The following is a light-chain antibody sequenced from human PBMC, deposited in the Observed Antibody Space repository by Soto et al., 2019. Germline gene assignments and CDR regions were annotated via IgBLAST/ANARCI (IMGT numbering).Light chain of an antibody. CDR3: KQYKT. Sequence: DIQMTQSPSTLSASVGDRVTITCRASQSISSWLAWYQQKPGKAPKLLIYKASSLESGVPSRFSGSGSGTDFILTISSLQPDDFATYYCKQYKTFGQGTKVDIK. V-gene: IGKV1-5*03. CDR1: QSISSW. CDR2: KAS. J-gene: IGKJ1*01.